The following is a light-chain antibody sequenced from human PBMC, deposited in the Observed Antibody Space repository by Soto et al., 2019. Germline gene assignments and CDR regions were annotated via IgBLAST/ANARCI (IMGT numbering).Light chain of an antibody. Sequence: EIVLTQSPGTLSLSPGERATLSCRASQSVSYYLAWYQQKPGQAPRLLIYGASTRATGIPDRFGGSGSGTDFTLTISRLEPEDFAVYYCQQYSFLPRTFGQGTKVDIK. CDR2: GAS. J-gene: IGKJ1*01. CDR1: QSVSYY. CDR3: QQYSFLPRT. V-gene: IGKV3-20*01.